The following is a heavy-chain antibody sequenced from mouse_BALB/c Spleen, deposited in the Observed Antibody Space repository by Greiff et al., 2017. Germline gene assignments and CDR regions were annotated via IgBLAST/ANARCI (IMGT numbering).Heavy chain of an antibody. Sequence: QVQLQQSGAELMKPGASVKISCKATGYTFSSYWIEWVKQRPGHGLEWIGEILPGSGSTNYNEKFKGKATFTADTSSNTAYMQLSSLTSEDSAVYYCARCDYYGSGPWFAYWGQGTLVTVSA. V-gene: IGHV1-9*01. CDR3: ARCDYYGSGPWFAY. CDR1: GYTFSSYW. J-gene: IGHJ3*01. CDR2: ILPGSGST. D-gene: IGHD1-1*01.